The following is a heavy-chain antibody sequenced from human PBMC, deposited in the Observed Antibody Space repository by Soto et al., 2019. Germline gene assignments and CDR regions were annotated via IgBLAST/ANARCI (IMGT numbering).Heavy chain of an antibody. CDR2: IRTKSNNFAT. V-gene: IGHV3-73*02. J-gene: IGHJ6*02. CDR1: GFTLSGSD. Sequence: ERQLVESGGGLVQSGGSLKLSCAASGFTLSGSDIHWVRQASGKGLEWVGRIRTKSNNFATSYAESVRGRFTISRDDSDNTASLQMSSLKTEDTAIYYCSRHQEGRSMAFYGMDVWGQGTTVTVSS. CDR3: SRHQEGRSMAFYGMDV. D-gene: IGHD2-8*01.